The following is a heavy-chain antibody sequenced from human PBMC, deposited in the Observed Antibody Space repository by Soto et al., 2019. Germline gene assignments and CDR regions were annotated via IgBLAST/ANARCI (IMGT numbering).Heavy chain of an antibody. J-gene: IGHJ4*02. Sequence: ASVKVSCKASGYTFTSYAMHWVRQAPGQRLEWMGWINAGNGNTKYSQKFQGRVTITRDTSASTAYMELSSLRSEDTAVYYCARGPHSMVYFDYWGQGTLVTVSS. CDR3: ARGPHSMVYFDY. V-gene: IGHV1-3*01. CDR2: INAGNGNT. D-gene: IGHD2-15*01. CDR1: GYTFTSYA.